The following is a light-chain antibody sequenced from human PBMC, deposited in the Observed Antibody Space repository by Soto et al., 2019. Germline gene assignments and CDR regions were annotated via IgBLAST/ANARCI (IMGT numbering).Light chain of an antibody. CDR2: AAS. CDR3: QQSHNTPWT. V-gene: IGKV1-39*01. J-gene: IGKJ1*01. Sequence: DIQMTQSPSSLSASVGDRVTITCRASQTISSYLNWYQQRPGKAPKLLVYAASNLQSGVPSRFSGSGSGTDFTLTISSLQPEDFATYFCQQSHNTPWTFGQGTKVDIK. CDR1: QTISSY.